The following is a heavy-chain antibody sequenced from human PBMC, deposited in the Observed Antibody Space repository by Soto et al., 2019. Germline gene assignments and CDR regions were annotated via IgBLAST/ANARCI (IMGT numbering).Heavy chain of an antibody. D-gene: IGHD2-15*01. CDR2: INHSGST. Sequence: SETLSLTCAVYGGSFSGYYWSWIRQPPGKGLEWIGEINHSGSTNYNPSLKSRVTISVDTSKNQFSLKLSSVTAADTAVYYCARDRGYCSGGSCYTDDYWGQGTLVTVSS. CDR3: ARDRGYCSGGSCYTDDY. V-gene: IGHV4-34*01. CDR1: GGSFSGYY. J-gene: IGHJ4*02.